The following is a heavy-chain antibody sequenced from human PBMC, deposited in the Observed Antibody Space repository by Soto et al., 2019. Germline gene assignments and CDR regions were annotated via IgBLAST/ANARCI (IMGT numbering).Heavy chain of an antibody. Sequence: PSETLSLTCAVYGGSFSGYYWSWIRQPPGKGLEWIGEINHSGSTNYNPSLKSRITISVDTSKNQFSLKLSSVTAADTAVYYCARGRIVVVPAAMGRGYYYMDVWGKGTTVTVSS. CDR1: GGSFSGYY. V-gene: IGHV4-34*01. D-gene: IGHD2-2*01. J-gene: IGHJ6*03. CDR3: ARGRIVVVPAAMGRGYYYMDV. CDR2: INHSGST.